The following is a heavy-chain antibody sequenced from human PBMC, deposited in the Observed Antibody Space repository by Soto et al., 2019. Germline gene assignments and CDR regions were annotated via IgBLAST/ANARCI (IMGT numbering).Heavy chain of an antibody. V-gene: IGHV1-2*02. J-gene: IGHJ1*01. CDR3: VRGGDYDYVWGSYRPVGYFQH. CDR2: INPNSGGT. CDR1: GYTFTGYY. D-gene: IGHD3-16*02. Sequence: ASVKVSCKASGYTFTGYYMHWVRQAPGQGLEWMGWINPNSGGTNYAQKFQGRVTMTRDTSISTAYMELSRLRSDDTAVYYCVRGGDYDYVWGSYRPVGYFQHWGQGTLVTVSS.